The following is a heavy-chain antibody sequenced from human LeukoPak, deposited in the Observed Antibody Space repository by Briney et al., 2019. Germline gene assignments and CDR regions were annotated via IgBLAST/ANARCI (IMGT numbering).Heavy chain of an antibody. CDR1: GFTFSNAW. CDR3: TVSQWFGELLYY. V-gene: IGHV3-15*01. J-gene: IGHJ4*02. CDR2: IKSKTDGGTT. D-gene: IGHD3-10*01. Sequence: GGSLRLSCAASGFTFSNAWMSWVRQAPGKGLEWVGRIKSKTDGGTTDYAAPVKGRFTISRDDSKNTLYLQMNSLKTEDAAVYYCTVSQWFGELLYYWGQGTLVTVSS.